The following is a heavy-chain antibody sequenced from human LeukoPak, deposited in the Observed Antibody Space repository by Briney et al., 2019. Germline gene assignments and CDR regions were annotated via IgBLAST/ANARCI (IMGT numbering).Heavy chain of an antibody. D-gene: IGHD2-21*02. J-gene: IGHJ4*02. CDR2: ISGSSSSSDGGAI. CDR1: GFTFSTYS. V-gene: IGHV3-48*04. CDR3: ARDASGGDLPFDY. Sequence: AGGSLRLSCTASGFTFSTYSMNWVRQAPGRGLEWVSYISGSSSSSDGGAIQYADSVKGRFTISRDNGKNSLYLQMNSLRAEDTAVYYCARDASGGDLPFDYWGQGTLVTVSS.